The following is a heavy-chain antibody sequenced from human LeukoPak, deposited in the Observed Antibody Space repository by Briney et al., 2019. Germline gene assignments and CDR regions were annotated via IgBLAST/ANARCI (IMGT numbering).Heavy chain of an antibody. CDR1: GFTFNSYS. Sequence: PGGSLRLSCAASGFTFNSYSMNWVRQAPGKGLEWVSSISSSSSYIYYADSVKGRFTISRDNAKNSLYLQMNSLRAEDTAVYYCARVVLEWGSDYWGQGTLVTVSS. D-gene: IGHD2-15*01. CDR3: ARVVLEWGSDY. CDR2: ISSSSSYI. V-gene: IGHV3-21*01. J-gene: IGHJ4*02.